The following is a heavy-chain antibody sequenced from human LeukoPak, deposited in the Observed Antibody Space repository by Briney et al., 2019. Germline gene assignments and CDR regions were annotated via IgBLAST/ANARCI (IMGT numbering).Heavy chain of an antibody. D-gene: IGHD3-10*01. CDR3: ARGKWFGELFDYYGMDV. CDR2: TYYRSKWYN. Sequence: SQTLSLTCAISGDSVSSNSAAWNWIRQSPSRGLEWLGRTYYRSKWYNDYAVSVKSRITINPDTSKNQFSLQLNSVTPEDTAVYYCARGKWFGELFDYYGMDVWGQGTTVTVSS. V-gene: IGHV6-1*01. CDR1: GDSVSSNSAA. J-gene: IGHJ6*02.